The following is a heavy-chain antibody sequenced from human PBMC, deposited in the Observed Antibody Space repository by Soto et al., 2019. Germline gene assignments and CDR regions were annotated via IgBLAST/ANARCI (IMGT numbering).Heavy chain of an antibody. V-gene: IGHV1-8*01. CDR1: GYTFTHFY. D-gene: IGHD3-9*01. Sequence: ASVKVSCKASGYTFTHFYITWVRQAPGQGLEWMGWMNPNSGNTGYAQKFQGRVTMTRNTSISTAYMELSSLRSEDTAVYYCARGRRSDILTGGGDYWGQGTLVTVSS. J-gene: IGHJ4*02. CDR3: ARGRRSDILTGGGDY. CDR2: MNPNSGNT.